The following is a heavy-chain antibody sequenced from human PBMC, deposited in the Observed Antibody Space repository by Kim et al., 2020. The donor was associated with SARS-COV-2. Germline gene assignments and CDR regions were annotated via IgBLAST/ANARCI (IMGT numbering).Heavy chain of an antibody. V-gene: IGHV3-30*04. Sequence: GGSLRLSCVASGFTFSSYAMHWVRQAPGKGLEWVAVISYDGSNKYYADSVKGRFTISRDNSKNTLYLQMNSLRAEDTAVYYCASLNSGSYLGAFDIWGQGTMVTVSS. CDR3: ASLNSGSYLGAFDI. CDR1: GFTFSSYA. J-gene: IGHJ3*02. D-gene: IGHD1-26*01. CDR2: ISYDGSNK.